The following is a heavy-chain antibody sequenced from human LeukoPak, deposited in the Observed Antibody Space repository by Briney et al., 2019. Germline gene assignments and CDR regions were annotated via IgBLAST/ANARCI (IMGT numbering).Heavy chain of an antibody. CDR1: GFTFSDYY. J-gene: IGHJ4*02. Sequence: GGAMRLSCAASGFTFSDYYMTWIREAPGKGQVWVSYISGGSSYTNYADSVKGRFTISRDNAKNSLYLQMNSLRAEDTAVYYCASRGDTSGYYYFDYWGQGTLVTVSS. V-gene: IGHV3-11*03. CDR3: ASRGDTSGYYYFDY. D-gene: IGHD3-22*01. CDR2: ISGGSSYT.